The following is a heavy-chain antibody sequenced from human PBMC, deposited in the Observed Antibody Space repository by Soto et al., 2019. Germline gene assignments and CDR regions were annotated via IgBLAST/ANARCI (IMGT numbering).Heavy chain of an antibody. Sequence: TSETLSLTCSISGDSISRYYWSWIRQSAGKGLEWIGRTYISGDTNYNPSLKSRVTMSVSTSKNQLSLKLSSVTAADTAVYYCAREYTETVDGPTPYYFDYWGQGTPVTVSS. CDR1: GDSISRYY. V-gene: IGHV4-4*07. J-gene: IGHJ4*02. CDR3: AREYTETVDGPTPYYFDY. D-gene: IGHD6-19*01. CDR2: TYISGDT.